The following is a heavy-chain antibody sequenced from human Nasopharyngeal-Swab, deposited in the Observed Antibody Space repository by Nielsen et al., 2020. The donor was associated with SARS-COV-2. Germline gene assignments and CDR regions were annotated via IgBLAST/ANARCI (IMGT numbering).Heavy chain of an antibody. V-gene: IGHV4-59*08. CDR1: GGSISNYF. D-gene: IGHD2-15*01. J-gene: IGHJ5*02. CDR2: IYSSGST. Sequence: SETLSLTCTVSGGSISNYFWSWIRQPPGKGLEWIGYIYSSGSTNYNPSLKSRVTISVDTSKNQFSLKLSSVTAADTAVYYCARGLTCSGGSCYSEWFDPWGQGTLVTVSS. CDR3: ARGLTCSGGSCYSEWFDP.